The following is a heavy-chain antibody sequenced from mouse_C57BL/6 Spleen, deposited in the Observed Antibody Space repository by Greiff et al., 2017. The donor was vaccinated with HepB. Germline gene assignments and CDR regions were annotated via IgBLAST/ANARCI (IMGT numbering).Heavy chain of an antibody. CDR3: ARSVYYYGRAYAMDY. D-gene: IGHD1-1*01. V-gene: IGHV1-75*01. Sequence: VKLQESGPELVKPGASVKISCKASGYTFTDYYINWVKQRPGQGLEWIGWIFPGSGSTYYNEKFKGKATLTVDKSSSTAYMLLSSLTSEDSAVYVCARSVYYYGRAYAMDYWGQGTSVTVSS. CDR2: IFPGSGST. J-gene: IGHJ4*01. CDR1: GYTFTDYY.